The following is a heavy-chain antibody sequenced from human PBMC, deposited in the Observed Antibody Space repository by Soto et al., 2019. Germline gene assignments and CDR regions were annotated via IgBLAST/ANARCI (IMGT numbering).Heavy chain of an antibody. J-gene: IGHJ6*02. V-gene: IGHV6-1*01. D-gene: IGHD6-19*01. Sequence: SQTLSLTCAISGDSVSSNSAAWNWIRQSPSRGLEWLGRTYYRSKWYNDYAVSVRSRITINPDTSKNQFSLQLNSVTPEDTAVYYCARESSGWPYYYYYYGMDVWGQGTTVTVSS. CDR2: TYYRSKWYN. CDR3: ARESSGWPYYYYYYGMDV. CDR1: GDSVSSNSAA.